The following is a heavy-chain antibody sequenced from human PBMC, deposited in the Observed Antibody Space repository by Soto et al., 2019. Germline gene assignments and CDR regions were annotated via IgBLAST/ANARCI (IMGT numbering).Heavy chain of an antibody. CDR1: GGTFSNYA. Sequence: QVQLVQSGAEVKKPGSSVKVSCKVSGGTFSNYAIDWVRLAHGHGLEWMGGIVPIFGTTYYTQKFQGRATIIADDGTTTAYLEMRSLRTEETDIYYWARVEAVAGLCICHGLDVWGQGTAVTVSS. J-gene: IGHJ6*02. CDR3: ARVEAVAGLCICHGLDV. CDR2: IVPIFGTT. D-gene: IGHD6-19*01. V-gene: IGHV1-69*12.